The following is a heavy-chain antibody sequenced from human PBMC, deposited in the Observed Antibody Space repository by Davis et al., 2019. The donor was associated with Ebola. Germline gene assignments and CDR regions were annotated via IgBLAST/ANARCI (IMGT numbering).Heavy chain of an antibody. CDR1: GNTLNEIS. Sequence: ASVKVSCKVSGNTLNEISIHWLRQAPGKGLEWMGGFDPEEEETIYAQNFQGRVTMTEDTSSDTAYMELSSLGSEDTAVYYCAKIHSSSWFVDWFDPWGQGTLVTVSS. CDR2: FDPEEEET. D-gene: IGHD2-2*01. V-gene: IGHV1-24*01. J-gene: IGHJ5*02. CDR3: AKIHSSSWFVDWFDP.